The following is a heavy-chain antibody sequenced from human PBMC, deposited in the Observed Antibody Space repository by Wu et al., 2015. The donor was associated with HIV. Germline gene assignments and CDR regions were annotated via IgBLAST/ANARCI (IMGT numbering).Heavy chain of an antibody. J-gene: IGHJ4*02. CDR3: ARGRGDTYSHYYFDY. CDR1: GYTFTSYD. D-gene: IGHD5-18*01. Sequence: QVQLVQSGAEVKKPGASVKVSCKASGYTFTSYDINWVRQATEQGLEWMGWMNPNSGNTGYAQKFQGRVTMTRNTSISTAYMELNSLGSEDTAVYYCARGRGDTYSHYYFDYWGQGTLVTVSS. CDR2: MNPNSGNT. V-gene: IGHV1-8*01.